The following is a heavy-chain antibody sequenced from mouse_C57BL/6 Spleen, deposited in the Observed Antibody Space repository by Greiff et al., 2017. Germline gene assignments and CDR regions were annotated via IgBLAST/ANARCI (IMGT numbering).Heavy chain of an antibody. V-gene: IGHV1-64*01. Sequence: QVQLQQSGAELVKPGASVKLSCKASGYTFTSYWMHWVKQRPGQGLEWIGMIHPNSGSTNYNEKFKSKATLTVDKSSSPAYMQLSSLTSEDSAVCYCASHDYDYDVDMDYWGPGTSVTVSS. CDR3: ASHDYDYDVDMDY. J-gene: IGHJ4*01. CDR2: IHPNSGST. CDR1: GYTFTSYW. D-gene: IGHD2-4*01.